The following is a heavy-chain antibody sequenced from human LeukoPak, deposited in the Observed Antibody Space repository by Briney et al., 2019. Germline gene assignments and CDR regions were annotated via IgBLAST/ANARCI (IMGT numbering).Heavy chain of an antibody. CDR3: ARGGLPIYYYYMDV. J-gene: IGHJ6*03. Sequence: ASEKVSCKASGYTFTSYAISWVRQAPGQGLEWMGWIDPNSGGTNYAQKFQGRVTMTRDTSISTAYMDLSRLRSDDTAVYFCARGGLPIYYYYMDVWGKGTTVTVSS. CDR2: IDPNSGGT. V-gene: IGHV1-2*02. CDR1: GYTFTSYA. D-gene: IGHD4-11*01.